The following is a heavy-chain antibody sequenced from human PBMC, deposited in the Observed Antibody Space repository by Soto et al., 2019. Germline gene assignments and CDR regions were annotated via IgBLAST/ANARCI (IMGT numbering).Heavy chain of an antibody. V-gene: IGHV3-15*07. CDR3: TTVFDISGAGTSDPGPPC. Sequence: AKGPQLVGRIKSKTDGGTTDYAAPVKGRFTISRDDSKNTLYLQMNSLKTEDTAVYYCTTVFDISGAGTSDPGPPCWGQGTPVNGSS. J-gene: IGHJ4*02. D-gene: IGHD6-19*01. CDR2: IKSKTDGGTT.